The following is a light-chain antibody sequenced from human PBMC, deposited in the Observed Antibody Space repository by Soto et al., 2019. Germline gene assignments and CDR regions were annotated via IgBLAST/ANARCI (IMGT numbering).Light chain of an antibody. CDR1: QSTSTW. J-gene: IGKJ1*01. CDR2: EAS. Sequence: DIQMTQSPSTLSASVGDRVTITCRASQSTSTWLAWYQQRPGKTPKLLISEASKLESGVPSRFIGSGSGTESTLTISSLQHDYFATYYCQQYSTHPYAFGQGTKVEIK. CDR3: QQYSTHPYA. V-gene: IGKV1-5*03.